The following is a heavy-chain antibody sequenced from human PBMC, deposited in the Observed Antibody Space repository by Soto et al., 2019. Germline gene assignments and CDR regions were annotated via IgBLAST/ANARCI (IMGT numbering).Heavy chain of an antibody. Sequence: SETLSLTCTVSGGSISSGGYYWSWIRQHPGKGLEWIGYIYYSGSTYYNPSLKSRVTISVDTSKNQFSLKLSSVTAADTAVYYCARDPLGELSLSYWGQGTLVTVPQ. CDR2: IYYSGST. CDR3: ARDPLGELSLSY. CDR1: GGSISSGGYY. J-gene: IGHJ4*02. V-gene: IGHV4-31*03. D-gene: IGHD3-16*02.